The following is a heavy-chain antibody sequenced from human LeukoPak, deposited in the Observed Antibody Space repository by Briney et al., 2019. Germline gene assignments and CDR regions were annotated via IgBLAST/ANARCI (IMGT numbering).Heavy chain of an antibody. CDR1: GFTFSSYA. CDR3: AKESGHFDF. Sequence: PGGSLRLSCAASGFTFSSYAMSWVRQAPGKGLEWVSSLSGSGGSAYFADSVKGRFTISRDNSKNTLYLQMNSLRVEGTAIYYCAKESGHFDFWGQGTLVTVSS. V-gene: IGHV3-23*01. CDR2: LSGSGGSA. J-gene: IGHJ4*02.